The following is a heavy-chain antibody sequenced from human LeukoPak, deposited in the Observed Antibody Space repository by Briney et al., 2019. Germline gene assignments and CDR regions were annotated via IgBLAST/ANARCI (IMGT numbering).Heavy chain of an antibody. CDR3: ARLTVAGAGGY. D-gene: IGHD6-19*01. CDR1: GYTFTDYY. Sequence: ASVKVSCKASGYTFTDYYMHWVRQAPGQGLEYMGWINPNSGGTNYAQKFQGRVTMTSDTSISTAYMELSSLRSDDTAVYYCARLTVAGAGGYWGRGTLVTVSS. V-gene: IGHV1-2*02. CDR2: INPNSGGT. J-gene: IGHJ2*01.